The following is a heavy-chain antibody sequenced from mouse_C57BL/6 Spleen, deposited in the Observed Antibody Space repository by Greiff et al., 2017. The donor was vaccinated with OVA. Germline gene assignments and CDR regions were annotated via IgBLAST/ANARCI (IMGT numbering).Heavy chain of an antibody. CDR2: ISYDGSN. CDR1: GYSITSGYY. CDR3: AHGYYGAWFAY. Sequence: VQLKESGPGLVKPSQSLSLTCSVTGYSITSGYYWNWIRQFPGNKLEWMGYISYDGSNNYNPSLKNRISITRDTSKNQFFLKLNSVTTEDTATYYCAHGYYGAWFAYWGQGTLVTVSA. D-gene: IGHD2-3*01. J-gene: IGHJ3*01. V-gene: IGHV3-6*01.